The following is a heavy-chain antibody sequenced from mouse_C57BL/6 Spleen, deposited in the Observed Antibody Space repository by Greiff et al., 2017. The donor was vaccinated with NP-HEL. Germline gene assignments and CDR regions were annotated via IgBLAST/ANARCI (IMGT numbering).Heavy chain of an antibody. CDR3: ARDSGTGYFDV. Sequence: EVKLMESEGGLVQPGSSMKLSCTASGFTFSDYYMAWVRQVPEKGLEWVANINYDGSSTYYLDSLKSRFIISRDNAKNILYLQMSSLKSEDTATYYCARDSGTGYFDVWGTGTTVTVSS. CDR2: INYDGSST. V-gene: IGHV5-16*01. D-gene: IGHD4-1*01. CDR1: GFTFSDYY. J-gene: IGHJ1*03.